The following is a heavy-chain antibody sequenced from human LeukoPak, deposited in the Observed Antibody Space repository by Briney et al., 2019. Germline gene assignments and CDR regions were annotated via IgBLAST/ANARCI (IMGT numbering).Heavy chain of an antibody. CDR1: GFTYSSYW. CDR3: AKVRQDIVVVPAAVYFDY. CDR2: IKQDGSEK. Sequence: GGSLRLSCAASGFTYSSYWMSWVRQAPGKGLEWVAHIKQDGSEKYYADSVKGRFTISRDNSKNTLYLQMNSLRAEDTAVYYCAKVRQDIVVVPAAVYFDYWGQGTLVTVSS. J-gene: IGHJ4*02. V-gene: IGHV3-7*03. D-gene: IGHD2-2*01.